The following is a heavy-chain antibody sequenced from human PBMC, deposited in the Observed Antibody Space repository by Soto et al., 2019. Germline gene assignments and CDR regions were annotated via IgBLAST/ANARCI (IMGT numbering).Heavy chain of an antibody. CDR3: AGENSRGWYYYYGMDV. V-gene: IGHV1-3*01. CDR2: INAGNGNT. J-gene: IGHJ6*02. D-gene: IGHD6-19*01. Sequence: ASVKVSCKASGYTFTSYAMHWVRQAPGQRLEWMGWINAGNGNTKYSQKFQGRVTITRDTSASTAYMELSSLRSEDTAVYYCAGENSRGWYYYYGMDVWGQGTTVTVSS. CDR1: GYTFTSYA.